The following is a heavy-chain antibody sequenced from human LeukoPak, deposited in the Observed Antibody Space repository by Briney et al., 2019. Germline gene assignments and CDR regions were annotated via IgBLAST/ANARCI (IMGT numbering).Heavy chain of an antibody. CDR1: GGSIGSYY. Sequence: PSETLSLTCTVSGGSIGSYYWSWIRQPPGKGLEWIGYIYYSGSTNYNPSLKSRVTISVDTSKNQFSLKLSSMTAADTAVYYCARHRPLFDWPYYYGMDVWGQGTTVSVSS. CDR3: ARHRPLFDWPYYYGMDV. D-gene: IGHD3-9*01. CDR2: IYYSGST. V-gene: IGHV4-59*08. J-gene: IGHJ6*02.